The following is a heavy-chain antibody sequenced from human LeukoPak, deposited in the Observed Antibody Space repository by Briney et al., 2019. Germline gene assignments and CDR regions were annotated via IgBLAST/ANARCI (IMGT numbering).Heavy chain of an antibody. Sequence: PGGSLRLSCAASGFTFSSYSMNWVRQAPGMGLEWVSFIDSTCSYIYYADSVKGRFTISRDNAKNSLYLQMNSLRAEDTAVYYCAEGSMVPGYWGQGTLVTVSS. V-gene: IGHV3-21*01. J-gene: IGHJ4*02. CDR1: GFTFSSYS. CDR2: IDSTCSYI. CDR3: AEGSMVPGY. D-gene: IGHD3-10*01.